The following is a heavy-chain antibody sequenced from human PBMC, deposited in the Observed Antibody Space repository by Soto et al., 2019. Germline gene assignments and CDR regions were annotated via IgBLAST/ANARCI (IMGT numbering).Heavy chain of an antibody. D-gene: IGHD3-3*01. Sequence: ASVKVSCKASGYTFTSYGISWVRQAPGQGLEWMGWISAYNGNTNYAQKLQGRVTMTTDTSTSTAYMELRSLRSDDTAAYYCARAFRITIFGVVNPDYYYYMDVWGKGTTVTVSS. CDR1: GYTFTSYG. J-gene: IGHJ6*03. CDR3: ARAFRITIFGVVNPDYYYYMDV. V-gene: IGHV1-18*01. CDR2: ISAYNGNT.